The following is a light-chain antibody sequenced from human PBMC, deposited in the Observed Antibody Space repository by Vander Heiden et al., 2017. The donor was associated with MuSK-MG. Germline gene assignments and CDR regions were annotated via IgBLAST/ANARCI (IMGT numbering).Light chain of an antibody. CDR3: QQDNSYPFT. CDR2: AAS. V-gene: IGKV1-16*02. J-gene: IGKJ3*01. CDR1: QGLSNY. Sequence: DLQMTQSPSSLPASVGDRVTSPCRARQGLSNYLAWFPQKRAKAPKAMIYAASSLQSGVPSQFSDSGSGTDFTLTSSSLQPEDFASYYWQQDNSYPFTFGHGTKVXIK.